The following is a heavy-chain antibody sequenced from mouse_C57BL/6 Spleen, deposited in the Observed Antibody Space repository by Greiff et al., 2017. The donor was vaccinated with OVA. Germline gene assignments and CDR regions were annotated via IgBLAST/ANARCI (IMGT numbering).Heavy chain of an antibody. CDR2: IRNKANNHAT. CDR3: TRDYGEAWFAY. CDR1: GFTFSDAW. Sequence: EVQGVESGGGLVQPGGSMKLSCAASGFTFSDAWMDWVRQSPEKGLEWVAEIRNKANNHATYYAVSVKGRFTISRDDSKSSVYLQMNSLRAEDTGIYYCTRDYGEAWFAYWGQGTLVTVSA. V-gene: IGHV6-6*01. J-gene: IGHJ3*01. D-gene: IGHD2-13*01.